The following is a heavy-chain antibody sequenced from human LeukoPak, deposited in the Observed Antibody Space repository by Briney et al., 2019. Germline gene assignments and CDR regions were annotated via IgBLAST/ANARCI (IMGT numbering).Heavy chain of an antibody. V-gene: IGHV3-23*01. CDR2: ISGSGGST. D-gene: IGHD3-3*01. Sequence: GGSLRLSCAASGFTFSSYAMSWVRQAPGKGLEWVSAISGSGGSTYYADSVKGRFTISRDNSKNTLYLQMNSLRAEDTAVYYCAKDGYYDFWSGPSLKAYYFDYWGQGTLATVSS. J-gene: IGHJ4*02. CDR1: GFTFSSYA. CDR3: AKDGYYDFWSGPSLKAYYFDY.